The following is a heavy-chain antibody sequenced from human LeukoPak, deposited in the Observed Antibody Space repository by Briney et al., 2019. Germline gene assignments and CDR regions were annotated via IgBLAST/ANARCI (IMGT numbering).Heavy chain of an antibody. V-gene: IGHV3-7*01. Sequence: GGSLRLSCAASGFTFSSYAMSWVRQAPGKGLEWVANIKQDGSEKYYVDSVKGRFTISRDNAKNSLYLQMNSLRAEDTAVYYCATRYSGYDGDYWGQGTLVTVSS. CDR2: IKQDGSEK. CDR1: GFTFSSYA. J-gene: IGHJ4*02. CDR3: ATRYSGYDGDY. D-gene: IGHD5-12*01.